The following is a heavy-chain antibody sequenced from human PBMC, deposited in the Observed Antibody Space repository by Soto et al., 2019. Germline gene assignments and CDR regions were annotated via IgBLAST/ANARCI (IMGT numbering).Heavy chain of an antibody. CDR2: IYWDNDR. Sequence: QITLKESGPLLVEPTQTLTLTCSFSGFSLTTGGVGVGWLRQAPGKALECLGIIYWDNDRRYNPSLKERLTLTKATPTTQVVLTMTMTEPVDTATYYCAHRVPYSSYWAVGWFDTWGQGTLVTVS. V-gene: IGHV2-5*02. CDR3: AHRVPYSSYWAVGWFDT. CDR1: GFSLTTGGVG. J-gene: IGHJ5*02. D-gene: IGHD2-21*01.